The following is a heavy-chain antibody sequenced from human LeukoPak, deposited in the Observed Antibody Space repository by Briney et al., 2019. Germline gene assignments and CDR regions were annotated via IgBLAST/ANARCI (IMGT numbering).Heavy chain of an antibody. Sequence: ASVKVSCKASGYTFTGYYMHWVRQAPGQGLEWMGWINPNSGGTNYAQEFQGRVTMTRDTSISTAYMELSRLRSDDTAVYYCARGPKQQLPPGGWFDPWGQGTLVTVSS. D-gene: IGHD6-13*01. V-gene: IGHV1-2*02. CDR1: GYTFTGYY. J-gene: IGHJ5*02. CDR2: INPNSGGT. CDR3: ARGPKQQLPPGGWFDP.